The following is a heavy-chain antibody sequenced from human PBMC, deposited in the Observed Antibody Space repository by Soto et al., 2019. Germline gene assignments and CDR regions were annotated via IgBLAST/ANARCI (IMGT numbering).Heavy chain of an antibody. CDR3: ARGPRGDYVWGSYRPSYYFDY. D-gene: IGHD3-16*02. Sequence: TSVKVSCKASGYTFTSYDINWVRQATGQGLEWMGWMNPNSGNTGYAQKFHGRVTMTRNTSISTAYMELSSLRSEDTAVYYCARGPRGDYVWGSYRPSYYFDYWGQGTLVTVSS. CDR2: MNPNSGNT. V-gene: IGHV1-8*01. J-gene: IGHJ4*02. CDR1: GYTFTSYD.